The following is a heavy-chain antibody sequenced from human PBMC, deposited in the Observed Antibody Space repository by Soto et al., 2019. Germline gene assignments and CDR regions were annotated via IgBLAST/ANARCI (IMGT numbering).Heavy chain of an antibody. CDR1: GGSISSYY. J-gene: IGHJ3*02. CDR2: IYYSGST. D-gene: IGHD6-13*01. Sequence: PSETLSLTCTVSGGSISSYYWSWIRQPPGKGLEWIGYIYYSGSTNYNPSLKSRVTISVDTSKNQFSLKLSSVTAADTAVYYCARDRRYSSSRYDAFDIWGQGTMVTVSS. V-gene: IGHV4-59*01. CDR3: ARDRRYSSSRYDAFDI.